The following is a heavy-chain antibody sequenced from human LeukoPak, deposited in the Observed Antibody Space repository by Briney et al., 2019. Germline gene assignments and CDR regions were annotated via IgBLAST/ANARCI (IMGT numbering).Heavy chain of an antibody. V-gene: IGHV1-69*13. CDR3: ARDHDDAFDI. Sequence: ASVKVSCKASGGTFSSYAISWVRQAPGQGLEWMGGIIPIFGTANYAQKFQGRVTITADESTSTAYMELSSLRSDDTAVYYCARDHDDAFDIWGQGTMVTVSS. CDR1: GGTFSSYA. CDR2: IIPIFGTA. J-gene: IGHJ3*02.